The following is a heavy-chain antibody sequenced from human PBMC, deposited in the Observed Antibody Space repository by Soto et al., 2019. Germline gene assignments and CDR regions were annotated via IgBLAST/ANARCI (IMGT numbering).Heavy chain of an antibody. J-gene: IGHJ4*02. CDR1: GGTFSNFA. V-gene: IGHV1-69*01. CDR3: ASGRDGYFYFEY. D-gene: IGHD3-22*01. Sequence: QVQLVQSGAEVKKPGSSVKVSCKASGGTFSNFAISWVRQAHGQGLEWMGGIIPVFGTPNYSQKFQDRSTITADESASTAYMELSNLGSKDTAVYYCASGRDGYFYFEYWGQGTLVTVSS. CDR2: IIPVFGTP.